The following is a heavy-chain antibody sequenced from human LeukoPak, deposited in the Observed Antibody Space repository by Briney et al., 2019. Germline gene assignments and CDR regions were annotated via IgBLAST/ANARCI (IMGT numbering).Heavy chain of an antibody. D-gene: IGHD2-2*01. CDR1: GDSISSYY. CDR3: AGTQILGYCSSTSCYDVVNWFDP. J-gene: IGHJ5*02. CDR2: IYYSGST. Sequence: SETLSLTCTVSGDSISSYYWSWIRQPPGKGLEWIGYIYYSGSTNYNPSLKSRVTISVDTSKNQFSLKLSSVTAADTAVYYCAGTQILGYCSSTSCYDVVNWFDPWGQGTLVTVSS. V-gene: IGHV4-59*01.